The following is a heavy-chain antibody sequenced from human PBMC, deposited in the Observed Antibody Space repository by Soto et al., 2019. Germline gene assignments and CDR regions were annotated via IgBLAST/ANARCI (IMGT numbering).Heavy chain of an antibody. CDR2: IYYSGST. CDR3: ASAGDGYDPDLYFDY. CDR1: GGSISSGGYY. J-gene: IGHJ4*02. V-gene: IGHV4-31*03. D-gene: IGHD5-12*01. Sequence: QVQLQESGPGLVKPSQTLSLPCTVSGGSISSGGYYWSWIRQHPGKGLEGIGYIYYSGSTYYNPSLMVRVTISVYTSKNQFSLKLSSVTAADTAVYYCASAGDGYDPDLYFDYWGQGTLVTVSS.